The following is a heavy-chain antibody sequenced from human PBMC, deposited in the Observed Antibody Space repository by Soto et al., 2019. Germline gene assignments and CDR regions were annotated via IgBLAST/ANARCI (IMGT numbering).Heavy chain of an antibody. J-gene: IGHJ4*02. CDR2: IYWDDDK. Sequence: QITLKESGPTLVKPTQTLTLTCTFSGFSLSTSGVGVGWIRQPPGKALEWLALIYWDDDKRYSPSLKSRLTIXNXXSKNQVVLTMTNMDPVDTATYYCARHGDFYEFFDYWGQGTLVTVSS. CDR1: GFSLSTSGVG. CDR3: ARHGDFYEFFDY. D-gene: IGHD4-17*01. V-gene: IGHV2-5*02.